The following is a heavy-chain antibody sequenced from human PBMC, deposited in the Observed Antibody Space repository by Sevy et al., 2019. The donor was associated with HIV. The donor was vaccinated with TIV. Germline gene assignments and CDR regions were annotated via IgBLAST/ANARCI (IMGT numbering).Heavy chain of an antibody. Sequence: GGSLRLSCAASGFTFSSYEMNWVRQAPGKGLEWVSYISNSGTTISYSDSVRGRFSISRDNARNSLYLQMNSLRAEDTAVYYWARDLPPSATTLAHFDYWGQGTLVTVSS. V-gene: IGHV3-48*03. CDR2: ISNSGTTI. J-gene: IGHJ4*02. CDR3: ARDLPPSATTLAHFDY. CDR1: GFTFSSYE. D-gene: IGHD4-17*01.